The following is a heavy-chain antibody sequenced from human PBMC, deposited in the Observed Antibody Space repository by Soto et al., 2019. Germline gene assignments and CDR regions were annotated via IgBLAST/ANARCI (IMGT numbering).Heavy chain of an antibody. CDR2: ITGSSSYI. J-gene: IGHJ4*02. CDR1: GFTFDDYA. Sequence: GGSLRLSCAASGFTFDDYAMHWVRQAPGKGLVWVSSITGSSSYIYYADSVKGRFTISRDNAKNSLYLQMNSLRAEDTAVYYCARATGADKEDYWGQGTLVTVSS. V-gene: IGHV3-21*01. D-gene: IGHD3-10*01. CDR3: ARATGADKEDY.